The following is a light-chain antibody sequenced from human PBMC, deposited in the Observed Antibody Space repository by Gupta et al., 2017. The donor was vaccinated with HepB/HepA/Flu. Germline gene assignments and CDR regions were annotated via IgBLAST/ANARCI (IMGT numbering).Light chain of an antibody. V-gene: IGKV2-28*01. J-gene: IGKJ1*01. Sequence: DIVMTQSPVSLPVTPGEPASISCRSSQSLLHTNGYNYLDWYLQKPVQSPQLLIYLGSNRASGVPDRFSGSGSGTDFTLKLSRVEAEDVGIYYCMQALQTPPTFGQGTKVEIK. CDR1: QSLLHTNGYNY. CDR3: MQALQTPPT. CDR2: LGS.